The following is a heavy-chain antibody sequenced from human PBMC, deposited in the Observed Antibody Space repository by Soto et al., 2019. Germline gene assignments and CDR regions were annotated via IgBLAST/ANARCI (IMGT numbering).Heavy chain of an antibody. D-gene: IGHD3-10*01. J-gene: IGHJ4*02. V-gene: IGHV3-33*01. CDR2: IYYDGSNI. CDR1: GFTFSAYG. Sequence: VQLVESGGGVVQPGKSLRLSRASSGFTFSAYGMHWVRRAPGKGLEWVAMIYYDGSNIYYADSVKGRFTISRDNSKNTLYLQMNSLRAEDTAVYYCAIGGGSVTSDYWGQGTLVTVSS. CDR3: AIGGGSVTSDY.